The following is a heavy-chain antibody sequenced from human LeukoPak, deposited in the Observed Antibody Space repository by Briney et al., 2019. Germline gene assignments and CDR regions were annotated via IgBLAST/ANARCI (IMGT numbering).Heavy chain of an antibody. CDR3: ARDIYGSGYGFFDY. Sequence: PSQTLSLTCTVSGVXMSTYYCSWIRQSPGKGLEWIAYIHYTGSTNNNPSLKGRLAISVDTSKNQFSLTLSSVTAADTAVYYCARDIYGSGYGFFDYWGQGVLVTVSS. J-gene: IGHJ4*02. CDR2: IHYTGST. V-gene: IGHV4-59*13. CDR1: GVXMSTYY. D-gene: IGHD3-10*01.